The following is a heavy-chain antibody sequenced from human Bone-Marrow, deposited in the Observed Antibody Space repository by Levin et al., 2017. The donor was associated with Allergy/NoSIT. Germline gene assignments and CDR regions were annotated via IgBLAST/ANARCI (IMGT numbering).Heavy chain of an antibody. D-gene: IGHD5-12*01. V-gene: IGHV3-66*01. CDR3: ARGYKSGLSFG. J-gene: IGHJ4*02. CDR1: GISVSNNH. Sequence: LGESLKISCAASGISVSNNHMSWVRQAPGKGLECVAGIYSGGDTYQSDSVKSRFTVSRDNSKNTVYLHMSNLRGDDTAVYYCARGYKSGLSFGWGQGTLVTVSS. CDR2: IYSGGDT.